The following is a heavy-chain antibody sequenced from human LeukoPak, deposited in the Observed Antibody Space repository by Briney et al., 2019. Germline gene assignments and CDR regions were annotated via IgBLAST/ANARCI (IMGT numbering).Heavy chain of an antibody. D-gene: IGHD6-13*01. CDR3: ATSSSWYEFDY. J-gene: IGHJ4*02. V-gene: IGHV3-30*03. CDR1: GFTFSSYG. CDR2: ISYDGSNK. Sequence: PGRSLRLSCAASGFTFSSYGMHWVRQAPGKGLEWVAVISYDGSNKYYADSVKGRFTISRDNSKNTLYLQMNSLRAEDTAVYYCATSSSWYEFDYWGQGTLATVSS.